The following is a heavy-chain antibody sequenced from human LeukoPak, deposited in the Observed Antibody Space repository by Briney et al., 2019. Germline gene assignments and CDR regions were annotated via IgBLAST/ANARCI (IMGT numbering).Heavy chain of an antibody. V-gene: IGHV3-23*01. CDR2: ISGSGGST. J-gene: IGHJ5*02. D-gene: IGHD2-15*01. CDR3: AKDLHYCSGGSCYSGWFDP. Sequence: PGGSLRLSCAASGFTFSSYAMSWVRQAPGKGLEWVSAISGSGGSTYYADSVKGRFTISRDNSKNTLYLQMNSLRAEDTAVYYCAKDLHYCSGGSCYSGWFDPWGQGTLVTVPS. CDR1: GFTFSSYA.